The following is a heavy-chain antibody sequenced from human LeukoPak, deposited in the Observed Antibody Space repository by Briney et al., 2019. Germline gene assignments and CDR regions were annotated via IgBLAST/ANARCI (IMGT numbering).Heavy chain of an antibody. D-gene: IGHD6-6*01. J-gene: IGHJ4*02. V-gene: IGHV3-30*02. CDR2: IRYDGSNK. CDR1: GFTFSSYG. CDR3: AKDNSGYSSSSFDY. Sequence: GGSLRLSCAASGFTFSSYGMHWVRQAPGKGLEWVAFIRYDGSNKYYADSVKGRFTISRDNSKNTLYLQMNSLGAEDTAVYYCAKDNSGYSSSSFDYWGQGTLVTVSS.